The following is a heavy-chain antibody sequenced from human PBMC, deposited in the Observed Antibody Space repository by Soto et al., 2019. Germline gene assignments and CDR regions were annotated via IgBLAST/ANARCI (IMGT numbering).Heavy chain of an antibody. CDR3: AREGGSIGGWFGRKFDS. J-gene: IGHJ4*02. D-gene: IGHD6-19*01. CDR1: GSTFSTHA. CDR2: ISSGGTTT. Sequence: HPGGSLRLSCAASGSTFSTHAMSWVRQAPGKGLEWVSSISSGGTTTFYAASVEGRFTISRDKSKNTLYLQMNSLRADDTAVYYCAREGGSIGGWFGRKFDSWGQGTQVTVSS. V-gene: IGHV3-23*01.